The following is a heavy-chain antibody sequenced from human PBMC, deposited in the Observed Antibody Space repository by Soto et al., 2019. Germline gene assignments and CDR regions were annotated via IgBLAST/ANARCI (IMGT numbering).Heavy chain of an antibody. CDR2: ISAYNGNT. CDR3: ARDTYDTAMVTYYFDY. J-gene: IGHJ4*02. Sequence: QVQLVQSGAEVKKPGASVKVSCKASGYTFTSYGISWVRQAPGQGLEWMGWISAYNGNTNYAQKLQGRVTMTTDTSTSTADMELRSLRSDDTAVYYCARDTYDTAMVTYYFDYWGQGTLVTVSS. CDR1: GYTFTSYG. D-gene: IGHD5-18*01. V-gene: IGHV1-18*01.